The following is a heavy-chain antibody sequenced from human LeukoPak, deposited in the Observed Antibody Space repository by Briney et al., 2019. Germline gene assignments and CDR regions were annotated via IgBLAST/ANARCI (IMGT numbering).Heavy chain of an antibody. V-gene: IGHV3-7*01. Sequence: GGSLRLSCAASGFTFNTFWMNWVRQAPGKGLEWVANIRQGGSEKYYVDSVKGRFTISRDNAKNSLYLQMDSLRAEDTALYYCARGGYGSGSYPYWGQGTLVTVSS. D-gene: IGHD3-10*01. CDR2: IRQGGSEK. CDR1: GFTFNTFW. CDR3: ARGGYGSGSYPY. J-gene: IGHJ4*02.